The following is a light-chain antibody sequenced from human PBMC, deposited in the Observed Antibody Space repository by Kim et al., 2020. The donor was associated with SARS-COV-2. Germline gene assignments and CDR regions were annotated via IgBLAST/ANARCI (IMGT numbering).Light chain of an antibody. J-gene: IGKJ1*01. CDR3: EQYGSSPRT. V-gene: IGKV3-20*01. CDR2: GAS. Sequence: EIVLTQSPGTLSLSPGERATLSCRASQSVSSNSLAWYQQKPGQAPRLLIYGASSRATGIPDRFSGSGSGTDFTLTISRLEPDDFAVYYCEQYGSSPRTFGQGTKVDIK. CDR1: QSVSSNS.